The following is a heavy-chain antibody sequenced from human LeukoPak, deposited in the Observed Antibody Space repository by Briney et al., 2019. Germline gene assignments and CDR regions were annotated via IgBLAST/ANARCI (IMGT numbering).Heavy chain of an antibody. Sequence: PGGSLRLACAASGFSFSTTWMHWVRQVPGQGLVWVARITSDGTSISYAESVKGRFTISRDNSKSTLYLEMNSLRAEDTAVYYCAKNPLVAGTIYFDSWGQGTLLTVSS. CDR1: GFSFSTTW. CDR3: AKNPLVAGTIYFDS. CDR2: ITSDGTSI. V-gene: IGHV3-74*03. J-gene: IGHJ4*02. D-gene: IGHD6-19*01.